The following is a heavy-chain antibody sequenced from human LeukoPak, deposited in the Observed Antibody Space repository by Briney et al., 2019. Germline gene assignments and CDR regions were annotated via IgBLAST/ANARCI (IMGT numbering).Heavy chain of an antibody. J-gene: IGHJ5*02. CDR3: ARKDYDFCSGYMFYNWFDP. V-gene: IGHV1-8*01. CDR2: MNHHSGNT. Sequence: ASVKVSCKTSGYTITSYDINWVRQAPGQGLEWMGWMNHHSGNTAYAQKFQGRVTMTRNTSISTAYMELSSLRSDDTAVYYCARKDYDFCSGYMFYNWFDPWGQGTLVTVSS. CDR1: GYTITSYD. D-gene: IGHD3-3*01.